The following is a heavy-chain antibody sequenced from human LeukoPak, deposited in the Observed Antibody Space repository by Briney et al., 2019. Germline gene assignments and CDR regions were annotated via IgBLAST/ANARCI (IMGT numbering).Heavy chain of an antibody. Sequence: SETLSLTCTVSGDSISNSRHYWSWIRQPAGKGLEWIGRIYPSGNTNYNPSLKSRVTISLDTSKNQFSLKLSSVTAADTAVYYCARGAFDIWGQGTVVTVSS. CDR1: GDSISNSRHY. J-gene: IGHJ3*02. CDR2: IYPSGNT. CDR3: ARGAFDI. V-gene: IGHV4-61*02.